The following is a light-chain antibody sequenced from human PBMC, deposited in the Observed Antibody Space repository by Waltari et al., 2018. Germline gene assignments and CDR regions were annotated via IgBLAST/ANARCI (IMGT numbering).Light chain of an antibody. Sequence: EIVMTQSPATLSVSLGERATLSCRASQSISSNLAWYQQKPGQAPRLLIFGASTRATGIPTRFSGSGSGTEFTLTISGLQSEDFAIYYCQQYNNWLWTFGQGTEVEIK. J-gene: IGKJ1*01. CDR1: QSISSN. CDR3: QQYNNWLWT. V-gene: IGKV3-15*01. CDR2: GAS.